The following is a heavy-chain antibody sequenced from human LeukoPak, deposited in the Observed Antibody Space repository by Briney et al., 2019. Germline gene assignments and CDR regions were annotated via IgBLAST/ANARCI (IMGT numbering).Heavy chain of an antibody. CDR1: GASISSHY. V-gene: IGHV4-59*11. J-gene: IGHJ4*02. CDR3: ARVNSGSYYFYFDY. D-gene: IGHD1-26*01. Sequence: PSETLSLTCTVSGASISSHYWSWIRQPPGKELEWIGYFYYSGSTSYNPSLKSRVTISVDTSKNQFSLNLSSVTAADTAVYYCARVNSGSYYFYFDYWGQGTLVTVSS. CDR2: FYYSGST.